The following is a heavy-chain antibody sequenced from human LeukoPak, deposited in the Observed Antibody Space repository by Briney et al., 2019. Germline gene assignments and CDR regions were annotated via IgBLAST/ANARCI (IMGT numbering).Heavy chain of an antibody. CDR2: INPNSGGT. CDR3: ARDRQEHAFDI. Sequence: ASVKVSCKASGYTFTSYAMHWVRQAPGQGLEWMGWINPNSGGTNYAQKFQGRVTMTRDTSISTAYMELSRLRSDDTAVYYCARDRQEHAFDIWGQGTMVTVSS. J-gene: IGHJ3*02. V-gene: IGHV1-2*02. CDR1: GYTFTSYA.